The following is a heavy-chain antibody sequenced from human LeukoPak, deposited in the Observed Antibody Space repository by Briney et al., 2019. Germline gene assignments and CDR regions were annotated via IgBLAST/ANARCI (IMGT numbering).Heavy chain of an antibody. CDR1: GFTFTNHA. J-gene: IGHJ3*02. D-gene: IGHD2-2*01. V-gene: IGHV1-3*01. CDR3: AKLGVVVVPAAPEGGAFDI. CDR2: INAGNGNT. Sequence: ASVKVSCKASGFTFTNHALQWVRQAPGQRLEWMGWINAGNGNTKYSQQFQGRVTITRDTSATTTYIELSSLRSEDTAVYYCAKLGVVVVPAAPEGGAFDIWGQGTMVTVSS.